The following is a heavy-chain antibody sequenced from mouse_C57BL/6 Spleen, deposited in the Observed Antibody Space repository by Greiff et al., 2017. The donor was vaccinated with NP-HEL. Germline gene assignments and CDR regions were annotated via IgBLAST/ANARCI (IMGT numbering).Heavy chain of an antibody. CDR1: GYTFTSYW. V-gene: IGHV1-69*01. D-gene: IGHD4-1*01. Sequence: QVQLQQPGAELVMPGASVKLSCKASGYTFTSYWMHWVKQRPGQGLEWIGEIDPSDSYTNYNQKFKGKSTLTVDKSSSTAYMQLSSMTSEDSAVYYCAAWDEDYYAMDYWGQGTSVTVSS. J-gene: IGHJ4*01. CDR2: IDPSDSYT. CDR3: AAWDEDYYAMDY.